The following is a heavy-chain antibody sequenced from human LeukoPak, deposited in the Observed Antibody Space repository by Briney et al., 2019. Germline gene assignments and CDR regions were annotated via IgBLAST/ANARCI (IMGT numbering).Heavy chain of an antibody. CDR3: AKSYFDYSTYYSYYFNL. CDR1: GGSISGGY. D-gene: IGHD4-11*01. CDR2: VYTSGST. J-gene: IGHJ4*02. Sequence: KSSETLPLTCTVSGGSISGGYWSWIRQPPGRGLEWIGYVYTSGSTNYNPTLKSRVTISVDTSKSQFALKLSSVTAADTAVYYCAKSYFDYSTYYSYYFNLWGQGALVTVSS. V-gene: IGHV4-4*09.